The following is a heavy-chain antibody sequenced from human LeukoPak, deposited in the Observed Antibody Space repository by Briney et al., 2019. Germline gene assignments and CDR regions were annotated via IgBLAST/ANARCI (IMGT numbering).Heavy chain of an antibody. V-gene: IGHV1-2*02. CDR2: INPNSGGT. Sequence: ASVKVSCKASGYTFTGYYMHWVRQAPGQGLEWMGWINPNSGGTNYAQKFQGRVTMTRDTSISTAYMELSRLRSDDTAVYYCAKRTFGGVIAPIDAFDIWGQGTMVTVSS. CDR3: AKRTFGGVIAPIDAFDI. D-gene: IGHD3-16*02. J-gene: IGHJ3*02. CDR1: GYTFTGYY.